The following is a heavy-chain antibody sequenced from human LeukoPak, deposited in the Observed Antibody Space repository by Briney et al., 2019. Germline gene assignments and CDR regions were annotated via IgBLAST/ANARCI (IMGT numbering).Heavy chain of an antibody. V-gene: IGHV4-34*01. CDR2: INHSEST. CDR1: GGSFSGYY. CDR3: ASRIAADGPAEDY. D-gene: IGHD6-13*01. J-gene: IGHJ4*02. Sequence: KPSETLSLTCAVYGGSFSGYYWSWIRQPPGKGLEWIGEINHSESTNYNPSLKSRVTISVDTSKNQFSLKLNSVTAADTAVYYCASRIAADGPAEDYWGQGTLVTVSS.